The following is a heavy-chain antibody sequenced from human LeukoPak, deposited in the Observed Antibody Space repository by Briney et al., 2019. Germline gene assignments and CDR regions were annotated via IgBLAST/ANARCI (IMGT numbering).Heavy chain of an antibody. V-gene: IGHV3-21*01. CDR3: ARDPTYVTSYYFDY. D-gene: IGHD2-8*01. J-gene: IGHJ4*02. Sequence: PGESLRLSCAASGFTFSSYSMNWVRQAPGKGLEWVSSISSSSSYIYYADSVKGRFTISRDNAKNSLYLQMNSLRAEDTAVYYCARDPTYVTSYYFDYWGQGSLVTVSS. CDR1: GFTFSSYS. CDR2: ISSSSSYI.